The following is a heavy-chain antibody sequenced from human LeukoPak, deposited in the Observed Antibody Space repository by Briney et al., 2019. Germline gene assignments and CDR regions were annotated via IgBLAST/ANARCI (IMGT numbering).Heavy chain of an antibody. Sequence: ASVKVSCKASGYTFTSYGISWVRQAPGQGLEWMGWISAYNGNTNYAQKLQGRVTMTTDTSTSTAYMELRSLRSDDTAVYYCARSLEDSSGPYYFDYWGQGTLVTVSS. CDR1: GYTFTSYG. J-gene: IGHJ4*02. D-gene: IGHD3-22*01. V-gene: IGHV1-18*01. CDR2: ISAYNGNT. CDR3: ARSLEDSSGPYYFDY.